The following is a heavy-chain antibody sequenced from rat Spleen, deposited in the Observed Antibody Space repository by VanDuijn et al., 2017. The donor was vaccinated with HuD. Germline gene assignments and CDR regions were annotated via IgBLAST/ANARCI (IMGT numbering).Heavy chain of an antibody. J-gene: IGHJ2*01. Sequence: EVQLVESGGGLVQPGRSLKLSCVASGFSFTNYGMAWVRQAPTKGLEWVATISNDGSSTYYRDSVKGRFIIFRDNAKNSLYLQMDSLRSEDTATYYCARQRTLYYFDYWGQGVMVPVSS. CDR1: GFSFTNYG. CDR3: ARQRTLYYFDY. D-gene: IGHD3-1*01. V-gene: IGHV5-29*01. CDR2: ISNDGSST.